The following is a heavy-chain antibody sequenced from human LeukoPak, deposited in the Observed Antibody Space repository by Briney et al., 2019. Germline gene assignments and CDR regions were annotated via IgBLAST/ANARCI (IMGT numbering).Heavy chain of an antibody. J-gene: IGHJ4*02. CDR1: GGSFSGYY. CDR3: ARRISSGWNFDY. CDR2: INHSGST. Sequence: SETLSLTCAVYGGSFSGYYWSWIRQPPGKGLEWIGEINHSGSTNYNPSLKSRVTISVDTSKNQFSLKLNSVTAADAAVYYCARRISSGWNFDYWGQGTLVTVSS. D-gene: IGHD6-19*01. V-gene: IGHV4-34*01.